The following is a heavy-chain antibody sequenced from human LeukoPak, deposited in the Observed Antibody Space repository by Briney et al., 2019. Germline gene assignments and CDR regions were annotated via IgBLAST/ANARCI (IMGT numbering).Heavy chain of an antibody. V-gene: IGHV3-30*03. CDR3: ARRGYYDYSGFDY. CDR2: ISYDASNK. Sequence: GRSLRLSCAASGFTFSRYGMHWVRQTPGKGLEWVAVISYDASNKYYADSVKGRFTISRDNSKNTLYLQMNSLRAEDTAIYYCARRGYYDYSGFDYWGQGTLVTVSS. J-gene: IGHJ4*02. CDR1: GFTFSRYG. D-gene: IGHD3-22*01.